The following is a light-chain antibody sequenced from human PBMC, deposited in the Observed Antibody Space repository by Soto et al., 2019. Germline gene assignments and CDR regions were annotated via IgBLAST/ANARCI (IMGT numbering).Light chain of an antibody. J-gene: IGKJ5*01. V-gene: IGKV3-11*01. CDR1: QSVSTY. Sequence: IVVSLSPVTLSLPKRARASLSCRASQSVSTYLAWYQQKPGQAPRLLIYDASNRATGIPARFSGSGSGTDFTLTISSLEPEDFAVYYCQQRSNWPPITFGQGTRLEIK. CDR2: DAS. CDR3: QQRSNWPPIT.